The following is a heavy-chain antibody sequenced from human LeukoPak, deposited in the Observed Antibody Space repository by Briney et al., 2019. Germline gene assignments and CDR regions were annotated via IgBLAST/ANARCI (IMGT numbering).Heavy chain of an antibody. CDR3: AKGLTAIAAAVTLAWAVAGTGFDY. D-gene: IGHD6-19*01. CDR2: ISGSGGST. V-gene: IGHV3-23*01. J-gene: IGHJ4*02. Sequence: PGGSLRLSCAASGFTFSSYAMSWVRQAPGKGLEWVSAISGSGGSTYYADSVKGRFTISRDNSKNTLYLQMNSLRAEDTAVYYCAKGLTAIAAAVTLAWAVAGTGFDYWGQGTLVTVSS. CDR1: GFTFSSYA.